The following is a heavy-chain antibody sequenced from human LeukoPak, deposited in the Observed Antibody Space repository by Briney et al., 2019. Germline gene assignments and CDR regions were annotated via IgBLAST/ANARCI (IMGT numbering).Heavy chain of an antibody. CDR3: AREVELGTTAFDI. CDR2: ISSSSSYI. CDR1: GFKFSSYS. J-gene: IGHJ3*02. D-gene: IGHD1-1*01. V-gene: IGHV3-21*01. Sequence: PGGSLRLSCAASGFKFSSYSMKWVRQAPGKGLEWVSFISSSSSYIYYADSLKGRFTISRDNAKNSLYLQMNSLRAEDTAVYYCAREVELGTTAFDIWGQGTMVTVSS.